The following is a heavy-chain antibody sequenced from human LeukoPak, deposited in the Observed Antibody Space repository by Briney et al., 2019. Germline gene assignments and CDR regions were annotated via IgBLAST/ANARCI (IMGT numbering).Heavy chain of an antibody. CDR2: ISGSGGST. CDR3: AKASLNGLITGTTFDP. D-gene: IGHD1-7*01. J-gene: IGHJ5*02. V-gene: IGHV3-23*01. Sequence: GGSLRLSCAASGFTFSSYAMSWVRQAPGKGLEWVSAISGSGGSTYYADSVKGRFTISRDNSKNTLYLQMNSLRAEDTAVYYCAKASLNGLITGTTFDPWGQGTLVTVSS. CDR1: GFTFSSYA.